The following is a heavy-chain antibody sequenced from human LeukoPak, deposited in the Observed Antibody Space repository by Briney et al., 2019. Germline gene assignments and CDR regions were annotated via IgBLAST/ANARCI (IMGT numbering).Heavy chain of an antibody. J-gene: IGHJ4*02. CDR1: GFTFSSYS. D-gene: IGHD6-13*01. Sequence: GGSLRLSCAASGFTFSSYSMNWVRQAPGKGLEWVSYISSSSSTIYYADSVKGRFTISRDNAKNSLYLQMNSLRAEDTAVYYCATTAAGTYLDYWGQGTLVTVSS. V-gene: IGHV3-48*01. CDR3: ATTAAGTYLDY. CDR2: ISSSSSTI.